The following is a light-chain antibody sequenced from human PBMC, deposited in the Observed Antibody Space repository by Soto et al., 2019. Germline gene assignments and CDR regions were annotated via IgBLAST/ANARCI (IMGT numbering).Light chain of an antibody. J-gene: IGLJ1*01. CDR3: SSYTTSNTRQIV. CDR2: DVS. V-gene: IGLV2-14*03. CDR1: SSDVGGYNY. Sequence: QSVLTQAASVSGSPGQSITISCTGASSDVGGYNYVSWYQHHPGKAPKLIIYDVSNRPSGVSIRFSGSKSDNTAFLTISGLQPEDEADYHCSSYTTSNTRQIVFGTGTKVTVL.